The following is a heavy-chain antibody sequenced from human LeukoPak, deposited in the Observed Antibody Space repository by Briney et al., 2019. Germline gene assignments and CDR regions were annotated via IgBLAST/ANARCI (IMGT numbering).Heavy chain of an antibody. D-gene: IGHD5-12*01. Sequence: PSETVSLTCPVTGCFISSYYWSWIRQPAGKGLEWIGRIYTSGSTNYNPSLKSRVTMSVDTSKNQFSLKLRSVTAADTAVYYCARVTGYDWESFYDYWGQGILVTVSS. V-gene: IGHV4-4*07. J-gene: IGHJ4*02. CDR2: IYTSGST. CDR3: ARVTGYDWESFYDY. CDR1: GCFISSYY.